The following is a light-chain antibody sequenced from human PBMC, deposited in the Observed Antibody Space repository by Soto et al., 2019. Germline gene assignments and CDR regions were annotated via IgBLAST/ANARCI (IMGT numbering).Light chain of an antibody. J-gene: IGKJ2*01. CDR3: QQYGSSPIT. V-gene: IGKV1-9*01. Sequence: IQLTQSPSSLSASVGDRVTITCRASQGISSYLAWYQQKPGKAPKLLIYAASTLQSGVPSRFSGSGSGTDFTLTISSLQPEDFATYYCQQYGSSPITFGQGTKLEIK. CDR2: AAS. CDR1: QGISSY.